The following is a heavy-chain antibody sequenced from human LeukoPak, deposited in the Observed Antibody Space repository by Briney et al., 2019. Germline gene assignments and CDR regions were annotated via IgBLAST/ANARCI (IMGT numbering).Heavy chain of an antibody. J-gene: IGHJ3*02. Sequence: PGGSLRLSCAASGFIFSSYGFHWVRQAPGKGLEWVAAIWSDGSQKYYTDSVKGRFTISRDDSKSTSYLHMNSLRAEDTAVYSCARDMSRYVFDIWGQGTMVTVSS. CDR1: GFIFSSYG. D-gene: IGHD3-10*02. CDR2: IWSDGSQK. CDR3: ARDMSRYVFDI. V-gene: IGHV3-33*01.